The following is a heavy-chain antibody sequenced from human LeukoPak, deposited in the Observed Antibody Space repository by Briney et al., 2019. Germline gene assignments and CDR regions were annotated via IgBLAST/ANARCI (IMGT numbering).Heavy chain of an antibody. V-gene: IGHV4-59*01. D-gene: IGHD3-16*02. CDR1: GGSISSYY. J-gene: IGHJ4*02. CDR3: ARSQYMITFGGVIVRDPRFDY. CDR2: IYYSGST. Sequence: SETLSLTCTVSGGSISSYYWSWIRQPPGEGLEWIGYIYYSGSTNYNPSLKSRVTISVDTSKNQFSLKLSSVTAADTAVYYCARSQYMITFGGVIVRDPRFDYWGQGTLVTVSS.